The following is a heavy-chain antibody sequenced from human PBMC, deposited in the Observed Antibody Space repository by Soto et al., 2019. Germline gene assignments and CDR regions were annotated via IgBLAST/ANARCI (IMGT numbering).Heavy chain of an antibody. CDR3: ARDARGTRGFDEMDI. V-gene: IGHV1-2*02. CDR1: GYIFTGYH. Sequence: ASVKVSCKASGYIFTGYHIHWVRQAPGRGLEWRGWINPNSGDTEYAQNFQGRVTMTRDTSFNLVYMEMSGLMSDDTAVYYCARDARGTRGFDEMDIWGQGTTVTVSS. J-gene: IGHJ6*02. CDR2: INPNSGDT. D-gene: IGHD3-9*01.